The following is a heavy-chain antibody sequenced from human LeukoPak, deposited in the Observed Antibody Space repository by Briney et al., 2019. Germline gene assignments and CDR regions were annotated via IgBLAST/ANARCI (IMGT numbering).Heavy chain of an antibody. V-gene: IGHV4-59*08. J-gene: IGHJ6*03. CDR2: IYVTGT. CDR1: GGSIGTYY. D-gene: IGHD3-16*02. CDR3: TRHIGGGIEDMDV. Sequence: PLETLSLTCTVSGGSIGTYYWSWIRQSPGKGLEWIGYIYVTGTRYNPYLQSRVTISVDRSRNQFFLKMSSVTAADTAVYYCTRHIGGGIEDMDVWGKGTKVIVSS.